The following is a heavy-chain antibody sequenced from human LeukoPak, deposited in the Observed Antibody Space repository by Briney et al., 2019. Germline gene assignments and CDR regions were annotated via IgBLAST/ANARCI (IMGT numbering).Heavy chain of an antibody. CDR1: GGSISSYY. V-gene: IGHV4-59*01. D-gene: IGHD5-24*01. CDR3: ARAGEVEMATIAPLYFDY. Sequence: SETLSLTCTVSGGSISSYYWSWIRQPPGKGLEWIGYIYYSGSTNYNPSLKSRVTTSVDTSKNQFSLKLSSVTAADTAVYYCARAGEVEMATIAPLYFDYWGQGTLVTVSS. CDR2: IYYSGST. J-gene: IGHJ4*02.